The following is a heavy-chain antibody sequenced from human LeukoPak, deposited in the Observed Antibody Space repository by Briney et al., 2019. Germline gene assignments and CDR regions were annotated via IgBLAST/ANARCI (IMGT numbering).Heavy chain of an antibody. CDR2: IIPIFGTA. Sequence: SVKVSCKASGGTFSSYAISWVRQAPGQGLEWMGGIIPIFGTANYAQKFQGRVTITADESTSTAYMELSSLRSEDTAVYYCARDLPDIVVVPAAPGAFDIWGQGTMVTVSS. CDR3: ARDLPDIVVVPAAPGAFDI. J-gene: IGHJ3*02. D-gene: IGHD2-2*01. CDR1: GGTFSSYA. V-gene: IGHV1-69*13.